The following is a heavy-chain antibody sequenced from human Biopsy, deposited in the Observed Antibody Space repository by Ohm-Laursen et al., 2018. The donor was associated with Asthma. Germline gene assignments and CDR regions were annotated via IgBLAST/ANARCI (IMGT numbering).Heavy chain of an antibody. Sequence: PSHTLSLTCAVYAGSFSGFFWSWIRQSPGKGLEWIGETNDRGGTNYNPSLKSRVTISVDTSKNRFSLKLTSVTAADTAVYYCARAGQCSITRCSNPGWFDPWGQGTMVTVSS. CDR1: AGSFSGFF. J-gene: IGHJ5*02. CDR3: ARAGQCSITRCSNPGWFDP. CDR2: TNDRGGT. D-gene: IGHD2-2*01. V-gene: IGHV4-34*01.